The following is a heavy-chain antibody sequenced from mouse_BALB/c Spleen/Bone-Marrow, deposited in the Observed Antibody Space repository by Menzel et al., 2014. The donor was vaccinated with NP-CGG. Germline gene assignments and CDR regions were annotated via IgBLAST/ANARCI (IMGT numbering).Heavy chain of an antibody. Sequence: VQLQQSGAELVKPGASVKLSCTASGFNIKDTYMHWVKQRPEQGLEWIGRIDPANGNTKYDPKFQGKATITADTSSNTAYLQLSSLPSEDTAVYYCARREDYAMDYWGQGTPVTVSS. J-gene: IGHJ4*01. CDR2: IDPANGNT. CDR1: GFNIKDTY. V-gene: IGHV14-3*02. CDR3: ARREDYAMDY.